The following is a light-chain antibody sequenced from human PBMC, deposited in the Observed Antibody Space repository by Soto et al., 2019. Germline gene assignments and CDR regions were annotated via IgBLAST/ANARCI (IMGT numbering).Light chain of an antibody. CDR3: QQHDSSPRT. CDR2: GTS. V-gene: IGKV3-20*01. CDR1: QSVSSYS. Sequence: ENVLTQSPGTLSLSPGERATLSCRASQSVSSYSLAWYQQKPGQAPRLVMYGTSNRATGIPDRFSGSGSGTDFTLTISRLEPEDFAVYYCQQHDSSPRTFGQGTKVDIK. J-gene: IGKJ1*01.